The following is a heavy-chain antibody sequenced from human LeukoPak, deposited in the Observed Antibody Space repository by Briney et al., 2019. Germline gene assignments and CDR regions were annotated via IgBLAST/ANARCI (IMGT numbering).Heavy chain of an antibody. Sequence: GASVKVSCKASGYTFTSYGISWVRQAPGQGLEWMGWISAYDGNTNYAQKLQGRVTMTTDTSTSTAYMELRSLRSDDTAVYYCAREGDDYSNYALYYYYYMDVWGKGTTVTVSS. CDR1: GYTFTSYG. D-gene: IGHD4-11*01. J-gene: IGHJ6*03. CDR2: ISAYDGNT. V-gene: IGHV1-18*01. CDR3: AREGDDYSNYALYYYYYMDV.